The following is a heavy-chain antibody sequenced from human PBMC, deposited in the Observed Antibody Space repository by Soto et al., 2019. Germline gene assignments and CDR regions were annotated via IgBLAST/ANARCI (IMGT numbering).Heavy chain of an antibody. D-gene: IGHD5-12*01. CDR2: INPNSGGT. CDR3: ARDQRGYRGYDADYYYGMDV. V-gene: IGHV1-2*04. CDR1: GYTFTGYY. Sequence: ASVKVSCKASGYTFTGYYMHWVRQAPGQGLEWMGWINPNSGGTNYAQKFQGWVTMTRDTSISTAYMELSRLRSDDTAVYYCARDQRGYRGYDADYYYGMDVWGQGTTVTVSS. J-gene: IGHJ6*02.